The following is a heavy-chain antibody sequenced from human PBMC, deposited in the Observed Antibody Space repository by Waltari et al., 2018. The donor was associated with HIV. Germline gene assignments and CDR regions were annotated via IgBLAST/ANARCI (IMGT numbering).Heavy chain of an antibody. CDR1: GGSFSGYY. V-gene: IGHV4-34*01. D-gene: IGHD3-3*01. CDR2: INHSGTT. Sequence: QVQLQQWGAGLLKPSETLSSTCAVYGGSFSGYYWSWIGQSPGKGLEGIGDINHSGTTNYNPSLKSRVTISTDTSNKEFCLKLNSVTTGDTAVYFCARQATSGSMTTIFGVGSTLGEDAFEIWGQGTLVTVSS. J-gene: IGHJ3*02. CDR3: ARQATSGSMTTIFGVGSTLGEDAFEI.